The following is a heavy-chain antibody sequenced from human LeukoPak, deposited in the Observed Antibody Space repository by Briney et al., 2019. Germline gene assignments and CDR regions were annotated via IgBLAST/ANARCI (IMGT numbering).Heavy chain of an antibody. J-gene: IGHJ4*02. V-gene: IGHV4-34*01. D-gene: IGHD3-22*01. Sequence: KASETPSLTCAVYGGSFSGYYWSWIRQPPGKGLEWIGEINHSGSTNYNPSLKSRVTISVDTSKNQFSLKLSSVTAADTAVYYCATFPYYYDSSDYWGQGTLVTVSS. CDR1: GGSFSGYY. CDR3: ATFPYYYDSSDY. CDR2: INHSGST.